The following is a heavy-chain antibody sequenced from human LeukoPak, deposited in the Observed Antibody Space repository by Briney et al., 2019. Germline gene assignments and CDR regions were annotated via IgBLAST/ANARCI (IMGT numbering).Heavy chain of an antibody. J-gene: IGHJ5*02. D-gene: IGHD1-26*01. CDR2: IYTSGST. V-gene: IGHV4-4*07. CDR3: ARSGSFSDWFDP. CDR1: GGSISSYY. Sequence: SETLSLTCTVSGGSISSYYWSWIRLPAGKGLEWIGRIYTSGSTNYNPSLKSRVTMSVDTSKNQFSLKLSSVTAADTAVYYCARSGSFSDWFDPWGQGTLVTVSS.